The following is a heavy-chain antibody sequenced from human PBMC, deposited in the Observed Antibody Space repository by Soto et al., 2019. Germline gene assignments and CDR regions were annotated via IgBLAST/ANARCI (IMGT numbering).Heavy chain of an antibody. V-gene: IGHV1-69*01. CDR1: GGTFDNFI. Sequence: QVQLVQSGAEVKEPGSSVRVSCKASGGTFDNFIMNWVRQTPGQGLEWMGGIVPMLGTPTYAEKFKGRVTMSATGSTSTMYMEVTSVRSEDTAIYYCARNGTYSSSLSQYSGMDVWGQWTTVTVSS. CDR2: IVPMLGTP. D-gene: IGHD1-26*01. J-gene: IGHJ6*01. CDR3: ARNGTYSSSLSQYSGMDV.